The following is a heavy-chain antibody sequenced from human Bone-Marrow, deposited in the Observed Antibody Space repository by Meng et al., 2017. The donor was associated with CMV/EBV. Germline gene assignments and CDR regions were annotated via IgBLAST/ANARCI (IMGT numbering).Heavy chain of an antibody. D-gene: IGHD1-26*01. CDR2: ISSSSSYI. V-gene: IGHV3-21*04. J-gene: IGHJ5*02. CDR1: GFTFSSYS. CDR3: AREVVGATGWFDP. Sequence: GESLKIPRAASGFTFSSYSMNWVRQAPGKGLEWVSSISSSSSYIYYADSVKGRFTISRDNAKNSLYLQMNSLRAEDTALYHCAREVVGATGWFDPWGQGTLVTFSS.